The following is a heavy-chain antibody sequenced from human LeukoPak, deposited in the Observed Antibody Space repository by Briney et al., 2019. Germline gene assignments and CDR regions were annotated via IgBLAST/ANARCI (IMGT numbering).Heavy chain of an antibody. D-gene: IGHD3-9*01. J-gene: IGHJ4*02. Sequence: GGSLRLSCAASGFTFSSYSMNWVRQAPGKGLEWVSSISSSSSYIYYADSVQGRFTISRDNAKNSLYLQMNSLRAEDPAVYYCARDWDYDILTGLDKEGGFDYWCQGTLVTVSS. CDR2: ISSSSSYI. CDR1: GFTFSSYS. V-gene: IGHV3-21*01. CDR3: ARDWDYDILTGLDKEGGFDY.